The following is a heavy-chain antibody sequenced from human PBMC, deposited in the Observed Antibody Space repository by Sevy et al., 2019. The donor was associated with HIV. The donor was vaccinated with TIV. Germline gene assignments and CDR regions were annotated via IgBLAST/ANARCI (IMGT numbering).Heavy chain of an antibody. D-gene: IGHD2-15*01. Sequence: GGSLRLSCAAPGFTFSSYAMHWVRQAPGKGLEWVAVISYDGSNKYYADSVKGRFTISRDNSKNTLYLQMNSLRAEDTAVYYCARDEDCSGGSCYFKSFDYWGQGTLVTVSS. V-gene: IGHV3-30-3*01. CDR3: ARDEDCSGGSCYFKSFDY. J-gene: IGHJ4*02. CDR1: GFTFSSYA. CDR2: ISYDGSNK.